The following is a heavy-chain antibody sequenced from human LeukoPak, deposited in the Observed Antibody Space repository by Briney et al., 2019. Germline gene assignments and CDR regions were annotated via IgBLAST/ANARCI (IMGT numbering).Heavy chain of an antibody. CDR2: IYSGDRT. CDR1: GFTVSSNY. CDR3: AKSREGVPLGQH. Sequence: PGGSLRLSCAASGFTVSSNYMSWVRQAPGKGLEWVSVIYSGDRTYYADSVKGRFTISRDKSKNTLYLQMNSLRAEDTAVYYCAKSREGVPLGQHWGQGTLVTVSS. J-gene: IGHJ1*01. D-gene: IGHD1-26*01. V-gene: IGHV3-53*01.